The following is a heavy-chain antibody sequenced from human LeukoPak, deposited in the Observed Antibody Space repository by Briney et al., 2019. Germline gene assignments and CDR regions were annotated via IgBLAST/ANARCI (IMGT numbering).Heavy chain of an antibody. Sequence: SETLSLTCTVSGGSISSYYWSWIRQPPGKGLEWIAYISDIGSINYNPSLKSRVTISLDTSKNQFSLKLSSVTAADTAVYYCASGPGRRYSSGWYGHAFDIWGQGTMVTVFS. CDR2: ISDIGSI. V-gene: IGHV4-59*12. D-gene: IGHD6-19*01. CDR1: GGSISSYY. J-gene: IGHJ3*02. CDR3: ASGPGRRYSSGWYGHAFDI.